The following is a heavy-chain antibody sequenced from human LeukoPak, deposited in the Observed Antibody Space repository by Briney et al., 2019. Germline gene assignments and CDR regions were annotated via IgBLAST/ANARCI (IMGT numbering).Heavy chain of an antibody. J-gene: IGHJ5*02. Sequence: GGSLRLSCAASGFTFSSYGMHWVRQAPGKGLEWVAVIWYDGSNKYYADSVKGRFTISRDNSKNTLYLQMNSLRAEDTAIYYCARDAGNSGYGCDLWGQGTLVTVSS. CDR1: GFTFSSYG. CDR3: ARDAGNSGYGCDL. D-gene: IGHD5-12*01. V-gene: IGHV3-33*01. CDR2: IWYDGSNK.